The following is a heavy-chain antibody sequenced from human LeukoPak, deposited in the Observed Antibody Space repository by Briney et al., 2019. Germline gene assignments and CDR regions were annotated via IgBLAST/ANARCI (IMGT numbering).Heavy chain of an antibody. V-gene: IGHV4-39*01. CDR2: IYYSGST. CDR1: GGSISSGGYY. CDR3: ATIQISGSYWNY. D-gene: IGHD1-26*01. J-gene: IGHJ4*02. Sequence: PSETLSLTCTVSGGSISSGGYYWSWIRQHPGKGLEWIGSIYYSGSTYYNPSLKSRVTISVDTSKNQFSLKLSSVTAADTAVYYCATIQISGSYWNYWGQGTLVTVSS.